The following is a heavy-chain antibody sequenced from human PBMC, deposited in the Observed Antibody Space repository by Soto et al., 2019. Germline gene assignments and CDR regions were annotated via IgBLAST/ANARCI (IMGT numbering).Heavy chain of an antibody. CDR3: AKATPYYYYGMDV. CDR1: GFTFSSYG. J-gene: IGHJ6*02. Sequence: LRLSCAASGFTFSSYGMHWVRQAPGKGLEWVAVISYAGSNKYYADSVKGRFTISRDNSKNTLYLQMNSLRAEDTAVYYCAKATPYYYYGMDVWGQGTTVTVSS. V-gene: IGHV3-30*18. CDR2: ISYAGSNK.